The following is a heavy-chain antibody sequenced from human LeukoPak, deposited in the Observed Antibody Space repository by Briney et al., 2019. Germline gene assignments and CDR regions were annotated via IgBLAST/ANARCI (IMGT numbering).Heavy chain of an antibody. D-gene: IGHD3-3*01. V-gene: IGHV4-34*01. Sequence: SETLSLTCAVYGRSFSGYYWSWIRQPPGKGLEWIGEINHSGSTNYNPSLKSRVTISVDTSKNQFSLKLSSVTAADTAVYCCARGNYDFWSVLRSNWFDPWGQGTLVTVSS. J-gene: IGHJ5*02. CDR1: GRSFSGYY. CDR2: INHSGST. CDR3: ARGNYDFWSVLRSNWFDP.